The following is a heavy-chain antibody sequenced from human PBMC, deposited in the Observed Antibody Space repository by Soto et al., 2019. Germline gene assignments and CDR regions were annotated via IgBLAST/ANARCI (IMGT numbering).Heavy chain of an antibody. CDR2: VKSKNDGGTT. Sequence: PGGSLRLSCAASGFTFSNYAMSWVRQAPGKGLEWVGRVKSKNDGGTTDFAAPVKGRFAISRDDSKNMVYLEMNSLQTEDTAIYYCTTDSYITSIIVRFDYWGHGTLVTVSS. CDR1: GFTFSNYA. D-gene: IGHD3-22*01. J-gene: IGHJ4*01. V-gene: IGHV3-15*01. CDR3: TTDSYITSIIVRFDY.